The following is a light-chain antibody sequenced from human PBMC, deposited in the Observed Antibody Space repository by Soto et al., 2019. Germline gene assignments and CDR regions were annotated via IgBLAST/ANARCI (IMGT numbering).Light chain of an antibody. V-gene: IGKV1-39*01. Sequence: IQMTQSPSYLSASVGDRLTITCQASQIISTYLDWYQQKPGKAPKLLIYAASSLQSGVPSRFSGSGSGTDFPLTIGSLQPEDSATYYRQQSYSNPITFGQGTRVEIK. CDR3: QQSYSNPIT. CDR1: QIISTY. J-gene: IGKJ5*01. CDR2: AAS.